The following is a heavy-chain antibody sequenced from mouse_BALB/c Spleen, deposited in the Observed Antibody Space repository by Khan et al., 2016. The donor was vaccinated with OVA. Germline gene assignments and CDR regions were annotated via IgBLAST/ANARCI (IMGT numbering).Heavy chain of an antibody. V-gene: IGHV9-3-1*01. J-gene: IGHJ4*01. CDR2: TNTYTGEP. CDR1: GYTFTNYG. CDR3: ARVGYNGTMDY. Sequence: QIPLVPSGPDLKKPGETVKISCKASGYTFTNYGMNWVKQVPGKGLKWMGWTNTYTGEPTYADDFKGRFAFSLETSASTAYLQINNLKNEDTATDGCARVGYNGTMDYWGQGTSVTVAS. D-gene: IGHD2-14*01.